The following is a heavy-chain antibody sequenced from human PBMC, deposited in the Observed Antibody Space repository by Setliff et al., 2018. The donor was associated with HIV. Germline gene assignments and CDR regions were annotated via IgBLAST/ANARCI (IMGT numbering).Heavy chain of an antibody. J-gene: IGHJ6*03. Sequence: SETLSLTCTVSGGSVSTGNYYWNWIRLPPGKGLEWIGYIFYSGSTNYNPSLKSRVAISVDTSKNQFSLRLNSVTAADTAIYYCTRRGADSYYPRPLDVWGKGTTVTVS. V-gene: IGHV4-61*01. CDR3: TRRGADSYYPRPLDV. CDR2: IFYSGST. CDR1: GGSVSTGNYY. D-gene: IGHD3-10*01.